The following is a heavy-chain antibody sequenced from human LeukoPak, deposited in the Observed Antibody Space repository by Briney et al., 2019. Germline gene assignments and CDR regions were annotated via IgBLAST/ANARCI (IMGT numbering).Heavy chain of an antibody. CDR1: GGSFRGYY. D-gene: IGHD2-2*01. CDR3: ARVAPGSTSYHIDY. Sequence: SETLSLTCAVYGGSFRGYYWGWIRQPPGKGLEWIGEINHSGSTNYNPSLKSRVTISVDTSKNQFSLKLSSVTAADTAVYYCARVAPGSTSYHIDYWGQGTLVTVSS. CDR2: INHSGST. V-gene: IGHV4-34*01. J-gene: IGHJ4*02.